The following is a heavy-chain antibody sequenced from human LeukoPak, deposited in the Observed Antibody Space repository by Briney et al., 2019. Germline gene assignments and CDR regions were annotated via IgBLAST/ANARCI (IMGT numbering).Heavy chain of an antibody. J-gene: IGHJ4*02. CDR2: VHYRGSP. Sequence: ASETLSLTCTVSGGSISSYYWSWIRQPPGKGLEWIGHVHYRGSPDYNPSLTSRVTISVDTSKNQFSLRLTSVTAADTAVYYCARYSTSWDYWGQGTLVTVSS. D-gene: IGHD2-2*01. CDR1: GGSISSYY. V-gene: IGHV4-59*01. CDR3: ARYSTSWDY.